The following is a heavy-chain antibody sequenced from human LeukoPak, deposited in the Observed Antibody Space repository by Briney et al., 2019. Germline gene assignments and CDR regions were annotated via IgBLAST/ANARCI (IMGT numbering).Heavy chain of an antibody. Sequence: GGSLSLFCAPSGFTFSNYAMNWVRQAGGKGLEWVPLITTNCGSTYYADSVKGRFTVSRDNSKNTLFLQMNSLRAEDTAVYFCARRLYDSSAYSYYYGMDVWGRGTTVTVSS. CDR1: GFTFSNYA. V-gene: IGHV3-23*01. CDR3: ARRLYDSSAYSYYYGMDV. D-gene: IGHD3-22*01. CDR2: ITTNCGST. J-gene: IGHJ6*02.